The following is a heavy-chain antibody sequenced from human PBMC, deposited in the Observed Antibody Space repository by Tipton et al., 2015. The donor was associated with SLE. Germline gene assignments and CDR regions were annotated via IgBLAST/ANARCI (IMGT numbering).Heavy chain of an antibody. CDR3: ARGSWSDRGNAFDI. CDR1: GDSIKGYY. J-gene: IGHJ3*02. CDR2: AFYSGST. V-gene: IGHV4-59*12. Sequence: TLSLTCTVSGDSIKGYYWSWIRQTPGTGLEWIGYAFYSGSTNYNPSLKSRVTISVDTSKNQFSLQLNSVTPEDTAVYYCARGSWSDRGNAFDIWGQGTMVTVSS. D-gene: IGHD6-13*01.